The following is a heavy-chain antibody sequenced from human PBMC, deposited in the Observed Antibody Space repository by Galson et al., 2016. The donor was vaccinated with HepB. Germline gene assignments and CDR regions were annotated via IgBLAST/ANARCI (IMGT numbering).Heavy chain of an antibody. J-gene: IGHJ4*02. CDR1: GDSVSSTSAN. Sequence: CAISGDSVSSTSANWNWIRQSPSRGLEWLGRTYYKSKWYNDYAVSVQSRITNNQDTSKNQFSLQLDSMTPDDTAVYYCASTPPFNTGTFDYWGQGTLVTVSS. CDR3: ASTPPFNTGTFDY. V-gene: IGHV6-1*01. D-gene: IGHD1-7*01. CDR2: TYYKSKWYN.